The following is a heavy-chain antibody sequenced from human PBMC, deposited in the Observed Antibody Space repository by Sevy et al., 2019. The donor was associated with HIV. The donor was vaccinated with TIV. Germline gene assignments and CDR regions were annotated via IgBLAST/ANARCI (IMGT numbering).Heavy chain of an antibody. CDR1: GFTFSSFW. D-gene: IGHD3-22*01. V-gene: IGHV3-7*01. Sequence: GGSLRLSCAASGFTFSSFWMTWVRQAPGKGLEWVANIKHDGSEKYYEDSVKGRFTISRDNAKNSLYLQMDSLRAEDTAMYYCARAVITNYWGQGTLVTVSS. CDR3: ARAVITNY. CDR2: IKHDGSEK. J-gene: IGHJ4*02.